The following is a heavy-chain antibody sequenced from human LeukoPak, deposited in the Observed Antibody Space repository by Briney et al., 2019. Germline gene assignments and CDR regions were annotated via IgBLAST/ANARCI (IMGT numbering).Heavy chain of an antibody. CDR2: INSDGSST. Sequence: GGTLRLSCAASGFTFSSYWMHWVRHAPGKGLAWVSRINSDGSSTTYADSAYGRFTISRDNARNTLYLQMNSLRAEDTAVYYCARSQPEYDSSGYYYEGQDYWGQGTLVTVSS. D-gene: IGHD3-22*01. V-gene: IGHV3-74*01. CDR3: ARSQPEYDSSGYYYEGQDY. CDR1: GFTFSSYW. J-gene: IGHJ4*02.